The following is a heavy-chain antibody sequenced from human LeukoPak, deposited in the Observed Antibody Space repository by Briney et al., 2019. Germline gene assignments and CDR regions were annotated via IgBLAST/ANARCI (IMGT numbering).Heavy chain of an antibody. J-gene: IGHJ4*02. CDR1: GYTFTGYY. D-gene: IGHD3-16*01. Sequence: ASVKVCCKASGYTFTGYYMHWVRQAPGQGLEWMGWINPNSGDTKYAQKFQGRVTMTRDTSISTAYMELSRLRSDDTAVYYCATQRGSYLWGTDFDYWGQGTLVTVSS. CDR3: ATQRGSYLWGTDFDY. CDR2: INPNSGDT. V-gene: IGHV1-2*02.